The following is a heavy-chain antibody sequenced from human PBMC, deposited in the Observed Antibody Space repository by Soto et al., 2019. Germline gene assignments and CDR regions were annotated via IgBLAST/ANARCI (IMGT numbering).Heavy chain of an antibody. CDR2: ISDSGDST. D-gene: IGHD3-10*01. CDR1: GFTFSVYA. V-gene: IGHV3-23*01. J-gene: IGHJ4*02. Sequence: EVRLLESGGGLVQPGGSLRLSCAASGFTFSVYAMSWVRQAPGKGLEWVSGISDSGDSTHYADSVKGRFTVSRDNSKSMLYLQTNSLRAEDTAIYYWAKALYGGFTYWGQGTLVTVSS. CDR3: AKALYGGFTY.